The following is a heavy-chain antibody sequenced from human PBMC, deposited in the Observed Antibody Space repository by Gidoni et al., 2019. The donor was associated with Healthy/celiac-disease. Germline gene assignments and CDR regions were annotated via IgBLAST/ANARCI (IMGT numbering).Heavy chain of an antibody. J-gene: IGHJ6*02. CDR2: IYYSGST. CDR3: ARIVAVAGTRYYGMDV. CDR1: GGSISRYY. V-gene: IGHV4-59*01. D-gene: IGHD6-19*01. Sequence: QVQLQESGPGLVKPSETLSLPCPVSGGSISRYYWSWIRQPPGKGLEWIGYIYYSGSTNYNPSLKSRVTISVDTSKNQFSLKLSSVTAADTAVYYCARIVAVAGTRYYGMDVWGQGTTVTVSS.